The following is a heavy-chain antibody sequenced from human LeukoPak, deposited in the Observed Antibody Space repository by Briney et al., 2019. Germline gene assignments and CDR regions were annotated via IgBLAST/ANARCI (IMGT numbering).Heavy chain of an antibody. Sequence: SETLSLTCTVSGGSISSSSYYWGWIRQPPGKGLEWIGSIYYSGSTYYNPSLKSRVTISVDTSKNQFSLKLSSVTAADTAVYYCAGEDPPMNWGQGTLVTVSS. D-gene: IGHD3-22*01. V-gene: IGHV4-39*07. CDR2: IYYSGST. CDR3: AGEDPPMN. CDR1: GGSISSSSYY. J-gene: IGHJ4*02.